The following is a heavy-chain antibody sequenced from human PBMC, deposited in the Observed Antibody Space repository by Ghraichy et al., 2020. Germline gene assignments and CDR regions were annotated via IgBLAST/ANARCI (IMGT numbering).Heavy chain of an antibody. D-gene: IGHD2-2*01. J-gene: IGHJ6*02. CDR3: ARVILPQFHGPAYYYGMDV. Sequence: SETLSLTCAVYGGSFSGYYWSWIRQPPGKGLEWIGEINHSGSTNYNPSLKSRVTISVDTSKNQFSLKLSSVTAADTAVYYCARVILPQFHGPAYYYGMDVWGQGTTVTVSS. CDR2: INHSGST. V-gene: IGHV4-34*01. CDR1: GGSFSGYY.